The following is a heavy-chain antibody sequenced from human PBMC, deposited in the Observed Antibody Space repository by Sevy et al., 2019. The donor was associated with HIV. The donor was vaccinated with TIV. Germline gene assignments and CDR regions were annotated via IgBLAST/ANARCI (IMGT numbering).Heavy chain of an antibody. J-gene: IGHJ4*02. CDR2: LYSGGST. D-gene: IGHD1-26*01. Sequence: GGSLRLSCAASEFTVSSSYMSWVRQAPEKGLEWVSSLYSGGSTYYAASVKGRFAVSRDNSKNTLYLQMNSLRAEDTAVYYCARAGTGSYRAYFDYWGQGTLVTVSS. V-gene: IGHV3-53*01. CDR3: ARAGTGSYRAYFDY. CDR1: EFTVSSSY.